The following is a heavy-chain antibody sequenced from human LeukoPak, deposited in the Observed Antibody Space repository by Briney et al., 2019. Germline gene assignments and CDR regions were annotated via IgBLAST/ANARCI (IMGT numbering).Heavy chain of an antibody. V-gene: IGHV1-2*02. CDR1: GYTFTGYY. J-gene: IGHJ2*01. CDR2: INPNSGGT. CDR3: ALGYHDSSRHFDL. D-gene: IGHD3-22*01. Sequence: ASVKVSCKASGYTFTGYYIHWERQAPGQGLEWMGWINPNSGGTNYAQKFQGRVTMTRDTSISTAYMELSRLRSDDTAVYYCALGYHDSSRHFDLWGRGTLVTVSS.